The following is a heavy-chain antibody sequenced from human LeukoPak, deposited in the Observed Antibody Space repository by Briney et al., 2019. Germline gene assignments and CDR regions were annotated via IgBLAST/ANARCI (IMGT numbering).Heavy chain of an antibody. D-gene: IGHD4-17*01. V-gene: IGHV1-2*02. CDR2: MNPKTGGT. CDR3: ARKAAVTSFDY. Sequence: GASVKVSCKASGYTFTDYYIHWVRQAPGQGLEWMAWMNPKTGGTSYAQKFQGRVTMTRDTSISTAYMELSRLRFDDTAVYYCARKAAVTSFDYWGQGTLVTVSS. CDR1: GYTFTDYY. J-gene: IGHJ4*02.